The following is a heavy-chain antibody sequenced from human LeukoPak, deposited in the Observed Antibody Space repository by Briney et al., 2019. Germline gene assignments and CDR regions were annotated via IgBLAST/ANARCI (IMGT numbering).Heavy chain of an antibody. CDR1: GGSFSGYN. CDR3: ARGSPKLDS. Sequence: SETLSLTCAVYGGSFSGYNWNWIRQPPGKGLEWIGEISHSATTNYNPALKSRVTMSVDTSKNQISLKLISVTAADTAVYYCARGSPKLDSWGQGTLVIVSS. CDR2: ISHSATT. J-gene: IGHJ5*01. V-gene: IGHV4-34*01.